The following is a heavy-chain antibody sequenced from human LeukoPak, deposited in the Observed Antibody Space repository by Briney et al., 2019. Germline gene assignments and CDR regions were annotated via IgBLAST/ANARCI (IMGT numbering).Heavy chain of an antibody. CDR3: ARAIVMAGYCTTTRCYKPFDI. J-gene: IGHJ3*02. CDR1: GGTFISYA. CDR2: IIPIFGTA. Sequence: ASVKVSCKASGGTFISYAISWVRQAPGQGLEWMGGIIPIFGTANYAQKFQGRVTITADESTSTAYMELSSLRSEDTAVYFCARAIVMAGYCTTTRCYKPFDIWGQGTMVTVSS. V-gene: IGHV1-69*13. D-gene: IGHD2-2*02.